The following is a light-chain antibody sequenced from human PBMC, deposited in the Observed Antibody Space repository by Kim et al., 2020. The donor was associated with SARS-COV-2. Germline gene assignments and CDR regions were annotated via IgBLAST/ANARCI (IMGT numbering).Light chain of an antibody. CDR3: QHYSTYPPA. V-gene: IGKV1-16*02. CDR1: QDIGNN. Sequence: DIQMTQSPSLLSASVGDRITITCRASQDIGNNLDWFQQKPGEAPKSLIFGASSLQSGVPSKFIGSGSGADFTLTISSLQPEDFATYYCQHYSTYPPAFGGGTKVDIK. J-gene: IGKJ4*01. CDR2: GAS.